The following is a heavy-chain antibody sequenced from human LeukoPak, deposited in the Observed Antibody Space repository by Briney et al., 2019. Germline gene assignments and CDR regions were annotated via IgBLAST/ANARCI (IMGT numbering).Heavy chain of an antibody. CDR2: INHSGST. CDR3: ARGKQYYDFWSGYLYYFDY. Sequence: SETLSLTCAVYGGSFSGYYWSWIRQPPGKGLEWIGEINHSGSTNYNPSLKSRVTISVDTPKNQFSLKLSSVTAADTAVYYCARGKQYYDFWSGYLYYFDYWGQGTLVTVSS. CDR1: GGSFSGYY. D-gene: IGHD3-3*01. J-gene: IGHJ4*02. V-gene: IGHV4-34*01.